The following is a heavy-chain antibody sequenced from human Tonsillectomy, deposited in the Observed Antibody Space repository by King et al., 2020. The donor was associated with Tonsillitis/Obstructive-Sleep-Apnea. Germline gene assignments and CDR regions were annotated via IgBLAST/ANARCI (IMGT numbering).Heavy chain of an antibody. V-gene: IGHV2-5*02. J-gene: IGHJ3*02. CDR3: ARGRDDALDI. D-gene: IGHD5-12*01. Sequence: TLKESGPTLVKPTQTLTLTCTFSGFSLSTSGVGVGWIRQPPGKALEWLALIYWDDNKRYRPSLKSRLTITKETPKNQVVLTMTNMDPVDTATYYCARGRDDALDIWGQGTMVTVSS. CDR1: GFSLSTSGVG. CDR2: IYWDDNK.